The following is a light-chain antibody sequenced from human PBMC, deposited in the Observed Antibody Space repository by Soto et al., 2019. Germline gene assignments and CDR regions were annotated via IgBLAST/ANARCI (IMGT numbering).Light chain of an antibody. CDR2: GAS. CDR3: QQDNNWPYT. V-gene: IGKV3-15*01. CDR1: QSVRSY. J-gene: IGKJ2*01. Sequence: EIVMTQSPATLSVSPGDRATLSCRASQSVRSYLAWYQQKPGQSPRLLISGASTRATGVPARFSGSGSGTEFTLTISNLQSEDFAVYYCQQDNNWPYTFGQGTKLEIK.